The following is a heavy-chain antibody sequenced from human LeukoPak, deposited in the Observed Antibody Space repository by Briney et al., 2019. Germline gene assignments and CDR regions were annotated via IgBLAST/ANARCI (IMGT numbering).Heavy chain of an antibody. CDR1: GFPFTNAW. V-gene: IGHV3-15*01. J-gene: IGHJ3*01. CDR2: IKDKTKGGTT. D-gene: IGHD3-16*02. CDR3: ATEGFFYSYHGLDL. Sequence: GGSLRLSCEVSGFPFTNAWMSWVRQVPGKGLEWLGRIKDKTKGGTTDYSAPVKGRFTISRGDSQNTLYLQMNTLKTEATAVYYCATEGFFYSYHGLDLWGQGTMVTVSS.